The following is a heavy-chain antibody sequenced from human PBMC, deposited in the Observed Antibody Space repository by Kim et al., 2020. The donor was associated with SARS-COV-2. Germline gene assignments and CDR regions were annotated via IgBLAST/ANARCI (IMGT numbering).Heavy chain of an antibody. D-gene: IGHD5-12*01. Sequence: SETLSLTCTVSGGSISSYYWSWIRQPPGKGLEWIGYIYYSGSTNYNPSLKSRVTISVDTSKNQFSLKLSSVTAADTAVYYCARGDFGDGYNSGGYYFDYWGQGTLVTVSS. CDR1: GGSISSYY. V-gene: IGHV4-59*01. CDR3: ARGDFGDGYNSGGYYFDY. CDR2: IYYSGST. J-gene: IGHJ4*02.